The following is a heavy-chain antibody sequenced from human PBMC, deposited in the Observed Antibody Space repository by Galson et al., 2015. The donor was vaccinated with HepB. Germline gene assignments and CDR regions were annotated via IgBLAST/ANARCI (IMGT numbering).Heavy chain of an antibody. D-gene: IGHD6-13*01. J-gene: IGHJ4*02. CDR2: ISGSGGST. V-gene: IGHV3-23*01. CDR1: GFTFSSYG. CDR3: AKDSSIWQQLVGPFYYFDY. Sequence: SLRLSCAASGFTFSSYGMHWVCQAPGKGLEWVSAISGSGGSTYYADSVKGRFTISRDNSKNTLYLQMNSLRAEDTAVYYCAKDSSIWQQLVGPFYYFDYWGQGTLVTVSS.